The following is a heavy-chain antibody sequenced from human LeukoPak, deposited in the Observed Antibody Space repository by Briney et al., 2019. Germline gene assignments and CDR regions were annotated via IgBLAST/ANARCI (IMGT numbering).Heavy chain of an antibody. CDR2: INPNSGGT. CDR1: GYTFTGYY. V-gene: IGHV1-2*02. J-gene: IGHJ4*02. CDR3: ARGPTTRIVGATTSKVFDY. Sequence: ASVKVSCKASGYTFTGYYMHWVRQAPGQGLEWMGWINPNSGGTNYAQKFQGRVTVTRDTSISTAYMELSRLRSDDTAVYYCARGPTTRIVGATTSKVFDYWGQGTLVTVSS. D-gene: IGHD1-26*01.